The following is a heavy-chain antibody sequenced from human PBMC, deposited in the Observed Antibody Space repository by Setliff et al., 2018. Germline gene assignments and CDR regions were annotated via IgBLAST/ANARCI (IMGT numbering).Heavy chain of an antibody. Sequence: SETLSLTCSVSGDSIFDNYWSWIRQSPGRGLEWIAYISYTGSTNYNPSLKSRVTISLDTSKNHFSLNLRSLRSDDTAVYYCTRGPKDFVVPPTANMFDYWGQGTVVTVSS. J-gene: IGHJ4*02. V-gene: IGHV4-59*01. CDR2: ISYTGST. D-gene: IGHD2-2*01. CDR1: GDSIFDNY. CDR3: TRGPKDFVVPPTANMFDY.